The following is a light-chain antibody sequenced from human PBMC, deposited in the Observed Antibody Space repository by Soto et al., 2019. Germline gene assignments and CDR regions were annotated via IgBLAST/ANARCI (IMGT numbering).Light chain of an antibody. CDR2: DVS. CDR3: SSYTSSSTLYV. J-gene: IGLJ1*01. CDR1: SSDVGGYNY. Sequence: QSALTQPPSVSGSPGQSITISCTGTSSDVGGYNYVSWYQQHPGKAPKLMIYDVSNRPSGVSNRFSASKSGNTASLTISGLQAEDESDYYCSSYTSSSTLYVFGTGTKLTVL. V-gene: IGLV2-14*01.